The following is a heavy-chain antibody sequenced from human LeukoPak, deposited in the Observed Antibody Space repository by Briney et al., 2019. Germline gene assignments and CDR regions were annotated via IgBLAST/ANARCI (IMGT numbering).Heavy chain of an antibody. Sequence: SSETLSLTCAVYGGSFSGYYWSWIRQPPGKGLEWLGEINHSGSTNYNPSLKSRVTISVDTSKNQFSLNLSSVTAADTAVYYCARAIQTYYDSRGHTQTDWGQGTLVTVSS. D-gene: IGHD3-22*01. J-gene: IGHJ4*02. CDR2: INHSGST. CDR1: GGSFSGYY. V-gene: IGHV4-34*01. CDR3: ARAIQTYYDSRGHTQTD.